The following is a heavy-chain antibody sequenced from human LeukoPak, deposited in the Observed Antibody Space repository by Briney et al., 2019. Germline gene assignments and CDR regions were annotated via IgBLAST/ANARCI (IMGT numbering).Heavy chain of an antibody. D-gene: IGHD4-23*01. V-gene: IGHV5-51*01. Sequence: GESLKISCKGSGHSFTRKWIGWVRQVPGKGLEWMAIIYPGDSDTTYSPSFQGQVTISADKSINTAYLQWSSLKASDTAMYYCARRVVNNRNWYFDLWGRGTLVTVSS. J-gene: IGHJ2*01. CDR3: ARRVVNNRNWYFDL. CDR2: IYPGDSDT. CDR1: GHSFTRKW.